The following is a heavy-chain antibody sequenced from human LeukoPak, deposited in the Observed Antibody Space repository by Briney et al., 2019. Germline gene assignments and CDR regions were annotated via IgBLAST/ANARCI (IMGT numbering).Heavy chain of an antibody. Sequence: ASVKISCKVSGYTFTDYYMHWVQQAPGKGLEWMGLVDPEDGETIYAEKFQGRVTITADTSTDTAYMELSNLRSEDTAVYYCATLWELRTAAFDIWGQGTMVTVSS. V-gene: IGHV1-69-2*01. CDR1: GYTFTDYY. J-gene: IGHJ3*02. CDR2: VDPEDGET. CDR3: ATLWELRTAAFDI. D-gene: IGHD1-26*01.